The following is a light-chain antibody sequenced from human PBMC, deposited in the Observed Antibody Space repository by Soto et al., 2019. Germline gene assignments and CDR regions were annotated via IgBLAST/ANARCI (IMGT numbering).Light chain of an antibody. CDR1: QSISTY. CDR3: QQTYRTPRT. Sequence: DIQMTQSPSSLSASVGDRVTITCRASQSISTYFNWYQQKPGKAPKLLIYAASSLQSGVPSRFSGSGSGTDFTLTISSLQPEDFATYYCQQTYRTPRTFGQGTKVEIK. J-gene: IGKJ1*01. V-gene: IGKV1-39*01. CDR2: AAS.